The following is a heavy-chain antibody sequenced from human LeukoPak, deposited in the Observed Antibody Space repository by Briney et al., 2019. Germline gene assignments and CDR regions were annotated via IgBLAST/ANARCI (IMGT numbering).Heavy chain of an antibody. CDR2: ISYDGSNK. CDR3: ARDQRWLQLHYYYYGMDV. D-gene: IGHD5-24*01. Sequence: PGRSLRLSCAASGFTFSSYAMHWVRQAPGKGLEWVAVISYDGSNKYYADSVKGRFTISRDNSKNTLYLQMNSLRGEDTAVYYCARDQRWLQLHYYYYGMDVWGQGTTVTVSS. V-gene: IGHV3-30-3*01. J-gene: IGHJ6*02. CDR1: GFTFSSYA.